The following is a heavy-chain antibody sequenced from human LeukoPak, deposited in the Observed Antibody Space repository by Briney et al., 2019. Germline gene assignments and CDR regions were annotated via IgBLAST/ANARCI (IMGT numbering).Heavy chain of an antibody. V-gene: IGHV5-51*01. CDR2: IYPGDSDT. D-gene: IGHD3-10*01. J-gene: IGHJ6*02. CDR1: GYSFTSYW. Sequence: GESLKISCKGSGYSFTSYWIGWVRQMPGKGLEWMGIIYPGDSDTRYSPSFQGQVTISADKSISTAYLQWSSLKASDTAMYYCVRTDLVRGGSGRNGMDVWGQGTTVTVSS. CDR3: VRTDLVRGGSGRNGMDV.